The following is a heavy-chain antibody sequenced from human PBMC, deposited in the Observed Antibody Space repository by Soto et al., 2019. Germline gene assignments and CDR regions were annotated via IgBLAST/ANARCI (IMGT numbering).Heavy chain of an antibody. CDR2: ISTYNGDT. D-gene: IGHD5-12*01. CDR1: GYTFTRSG. V-gene: IGHV1-18*01. J-gene: IGHJ6*04. CDR3: AREGVAPYYYYGMDV. Sequence: QVQLVQSGAEVKKPGASVKVSCKASGYTFTRSGISWVRQAPGQGLEWMGWISTYNGDTNYAQTFQGRVTMTTDTSPSTVYMELRSLISDDTAVYYCAREGVAPYYYYGMDVWGEGTPGTVSS.